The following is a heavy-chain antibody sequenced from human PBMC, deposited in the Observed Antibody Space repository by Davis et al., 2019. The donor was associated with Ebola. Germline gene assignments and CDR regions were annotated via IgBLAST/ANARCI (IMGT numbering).Heavy chain of an antibody. D-gene: IGHD3-3*01. Sequence: ASVKVSCKASGYTFTSYGISWVRQAPGQGPEWMGWISAYNGNTNYAQKFQGRVTITRDTSASTAYMELSSLRSEDTAVYYCARVGSYDFWSGYYILLGYFDLWGRGTLVTVSS. CDR3: ARVGSYDFWSGYYILLGYFDL. CDR1: GYTFTSYG. CDR2: ISAYNGNT. J-gene: IGHJ2*01. V-gene: IGHV1-18*01.